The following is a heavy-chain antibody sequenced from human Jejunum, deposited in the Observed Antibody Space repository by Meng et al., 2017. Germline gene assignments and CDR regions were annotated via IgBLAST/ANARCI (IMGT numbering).Heavy chain of an antibody. D-gene: IGHD4-17*01. CDR2: IYYSGST. Sequence: QPQLQESGPGLVKPSETLSLTCTVSGGSISSSSYYWGWIRQPPGKGLEWIGSIYYSGSTYYNPSLKSRVTISVDTSKNQFSLKLSSVTAADTAVYYCASYAATVTTLGVVWFDPWGQGTLVTVSS. V-gene: IGHV4-39*07. J-gene: IGHJ5*02. CDR3: ASYAATVTTLGVVWFDP. CDR1: GGSISSSSYY.